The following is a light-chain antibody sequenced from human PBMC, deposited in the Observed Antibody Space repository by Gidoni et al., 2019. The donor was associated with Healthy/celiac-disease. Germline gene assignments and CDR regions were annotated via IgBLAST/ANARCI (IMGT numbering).Light chain of an antibody. J-gene: IGKJ2*01. CDR2: GAS. CDR1: QRVSSY. CDR3: QQYGNSPRYT. Sequence: ETVLTPAPATLSVSPGERAIPSCRASQRVSSYLAWYQQKPGQAPRLLIYGASTRATGIPARFSGSGSGTEFTLTISSLQSEDFAVYYCQQYGNSPRYTFGQGTRLEIK. V-gene: IGKV3-15*01.